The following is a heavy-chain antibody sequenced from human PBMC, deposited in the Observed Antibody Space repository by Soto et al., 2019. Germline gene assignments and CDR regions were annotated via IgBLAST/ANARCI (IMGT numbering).Heavy chain of an antibody. J-gene: IGHJ4*02. D-gene: IGHD2-21*02. Sequence: ASVKVSCKASGGTFSSYAISWVRQAPGQGLEWMGGIIPIFGTANYAQKFQGRVTITADESTSTAYMELSSLRSEDTAVYYCARSNKAFVVVTALDYWGQGTLVTVSS. V-gene: IGHV1-69*13. CDR3: ARSNKAFVVVTALDY. CDR2: IIPIFGTA. CDR1: GGTFSSYA.